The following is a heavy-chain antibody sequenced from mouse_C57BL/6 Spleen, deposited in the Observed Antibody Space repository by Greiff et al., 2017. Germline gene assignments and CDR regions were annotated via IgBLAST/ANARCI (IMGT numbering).Heavy chain of an antibody. CDR3: ASATYYYGSSWFAY. Sequence: EVQLQQPGPELVKPGASVKISCKASGYSFTDYYMHWVKQSNGKSLEWIGVINPYYGSTSYNQKFKGKATLTVDQSSSTAYMQLNSLTSADSAVSSCASATYYYGSSWFAYWGQGTLVTVSA. V-gene: IGHV1-39*01. D-gene: IGHD1-1*01. J-gene: IGHJ3*01. CDR1: GYSFTDYY. CDR2: INPYYGST.